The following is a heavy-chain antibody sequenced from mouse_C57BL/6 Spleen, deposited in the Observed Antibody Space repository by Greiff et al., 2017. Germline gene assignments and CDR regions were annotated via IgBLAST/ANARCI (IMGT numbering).Heavy chain of an antibody. CDR1: GYTFTSYW. CDR2: IDPSDSYT. CDR3: ARRDGYYFDY. J-gene: IGHJ2*01. Sequence: VQLQQPGAELVRPGTSVKLSCKASGYTFTSYWMHWVKQRPGQGLEWIGVIDPSDSYTNYNQKFKGKATLTEDTSSSTAYMQLSSLTSEDSAVDYCARRDGYYFDYWGQGTTLTVSS. V-gene: IGHV1-59*01. D-gene: IGHD2-3*01.